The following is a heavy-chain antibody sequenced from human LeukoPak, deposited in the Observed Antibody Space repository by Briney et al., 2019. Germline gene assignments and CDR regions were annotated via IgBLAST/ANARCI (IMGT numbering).Heavy chain of an antibody. J-gene: IGHJ4*02. CDR2: ISGDSGTT. V-gene: IGHV3-43*02. CDR1: GFTFDDYA. CDR3: AKQAASGGGVDY. D-gene: IGHD3-16*01. Sequence: PGGSLRLSCATSGFTFDDYAMHWVRQAPGKGLEWVSLISGDSGTTYYADSVKGRFTISRDNSKNSLHVQMNNLRSEDTASYYCAKQAASGGGVDYWGQGTLVTVSS.